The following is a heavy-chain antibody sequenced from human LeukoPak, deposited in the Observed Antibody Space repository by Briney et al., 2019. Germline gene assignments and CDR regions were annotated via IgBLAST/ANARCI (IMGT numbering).Heavy chain of an antibody. CDR1: GFTFSSYE. CDR2: ISSSGSTI. Sequence: GGSLRLTCAASGFTFSSYEMNWVRQAPGQGLEWVSYISSSGSTIYYADSVKGRFTISRDNAKNSLYLQMNSLRAEDTAVYYCARDWGYYYYYGMDVWGQGTTVTVSS. D-gene: IGHD3-16*01. J-gene: IGHJ6*02. CDR3: ARDWGYYYYYGMDV. V-gene: IGHV3-48*03.